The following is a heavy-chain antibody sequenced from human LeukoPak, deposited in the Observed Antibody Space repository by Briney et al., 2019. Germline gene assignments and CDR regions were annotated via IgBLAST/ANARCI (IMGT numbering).Heavy chain of an antibody. CDR1: GCTVSSNY. J-gene: IGHJ4*02. Sequence: GGSLRLSCAASGCTVSSNYMSWVRQAPGKGLEWVSVIYSGGSTYYADSVKGRFTISRDNSKNTLYLQMNSLRAEDTAVYYCAREDDYGGNFDYWGQGTLVTVSS. D-gene: IGHD4-23*01. V-gene: IGHV3-66*02. CDR3: AREDDYGGNFDY. CDR2: IYSGGST.